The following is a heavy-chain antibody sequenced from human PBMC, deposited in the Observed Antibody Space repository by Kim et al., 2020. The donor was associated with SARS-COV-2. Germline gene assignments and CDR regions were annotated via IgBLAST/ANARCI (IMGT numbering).Heavy chain of an antibody. CDR1: GFTFSGFF. CDR2: INPGGSEK. CDR3: ARDGRLHY. V-gene: IGHV3-7*01. D-gene: IGHD1-26*01. J-gene: IGHJ4*02. Sequence: GGSLRLSCAASGFTFSGFFMTWVRQAPGKGLEWVAQINPGGSEKFYVDSVKGRFTISRDNAKKSLFLQMNSLRAEDTAVYYCARDGRLHYWGQGTLVAV.